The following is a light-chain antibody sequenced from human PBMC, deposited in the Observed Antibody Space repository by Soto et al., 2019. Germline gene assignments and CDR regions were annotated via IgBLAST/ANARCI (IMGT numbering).Light chain of an antibody. J-gene: IGLJ2*01. CDR2: EVS. CDR3: SSYTTRSTLI. Sequence: QSALTQPAAVSGSPGQTITISCIGTSSDIGGYNDVSWYQHHPGKAPKLLISEVSNRPSGVSHRFSGSKSGNTASLTISGLQAEDEADYYCSSYTTRSTLIFGGGTKLTVL. V-gene: IGLV2-14*01. CDR1: SSDIGGYND.